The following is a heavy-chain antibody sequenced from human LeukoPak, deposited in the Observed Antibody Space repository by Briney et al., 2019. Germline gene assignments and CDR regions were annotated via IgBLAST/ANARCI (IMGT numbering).Heavy chain of an antibody. CDR1: GGSINNYY. CDR3: TREPSP. V-gene: IGHV4-4*07. J-gene: IGHJ5*02. Sequence: SETLSLTCTVSGGSINNYYWSWIRQPAGEGLGWIGRIYSGVSASYNPSLKSRVTLSGDRSKDQLSLKLRYVTAADTAVYYCTREPSPWGQGILVTVSS. CDR2: IYSGVSA.